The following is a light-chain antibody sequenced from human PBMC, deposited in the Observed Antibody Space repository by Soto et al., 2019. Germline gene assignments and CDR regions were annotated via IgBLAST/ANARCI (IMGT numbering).Light chain of an antibody. Sequence: QSVLTQPPSASGTPGQRVTISCSGSSSNFGSYFLFWYQQLPGTAPKLLIYRNNQRPSGVPDRFSGSKSGTSASLAISGLRSEDEADYYCAAWDDSLSGYVFGTGTKVTVL. V-gene: IGLV1-47*01. J-gene: IGLJ1*01. CDR1: SSNFGSYF. CDR2: RNN. CDR3: AAWDDSLSGYV.